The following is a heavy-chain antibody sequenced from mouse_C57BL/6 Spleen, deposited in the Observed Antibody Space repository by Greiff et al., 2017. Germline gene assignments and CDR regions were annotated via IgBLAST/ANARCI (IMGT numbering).Heavy chain of an antibody. CDR3: ARRDYYGSSNDY. Sequence: VQLQQPGAELVKPGASVKMSCKASGYTFTSYWITWVKQRPGQGLEWIGDIYPGSGSTNYNEKFKSKATLTVDTSSSTAYMQLSSLTSEDSAVYYCARRDYYGSSNDYWGQGTTLTVSS. J-gene: IGHJ2*01. V-gene: IGHV1-55*01. CDR1: GYTFTSYW. D-gene: IGHD1-1*01. CDR2: IYPGSGST.